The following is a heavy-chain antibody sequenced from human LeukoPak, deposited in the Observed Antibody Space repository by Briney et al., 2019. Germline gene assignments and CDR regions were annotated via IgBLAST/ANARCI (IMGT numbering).Heavy chain of an antibody. J-gene: IGHJ4*02. CDR2: ISYDGSNK. CDR1: GFTFSGYG. CDR3: AKDREYCSGGSCYELDY. D-gene: IGHD2-15*01. Sequence: GGSLRLSCAASGFTFSGYGMHWVRQAPGKGLEWVAVISYDGSNKYYADSVKGRFTISRDNSKNTLYLQMNSLRAEDTAVYYCAKDREYCSGGSCYELDYWGQGTLVTVSS. V-gene: IGHV3-30*18.